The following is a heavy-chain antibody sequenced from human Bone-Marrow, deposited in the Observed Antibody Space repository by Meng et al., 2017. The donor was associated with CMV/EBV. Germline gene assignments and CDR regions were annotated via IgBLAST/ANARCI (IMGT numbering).Heavy chain of an antibody. CDR3: ARFSSSSRRYFDY. CDR2: LSSSGSTM. D-gene: IGHD6-6*01. V-gene: IGHV3-48*04. Sequence: GGSLRLSCAAPGFTFSRFSMNWVRQAPGKGLEWLSYLSSSGSTMYYADSVKGRFTISRDNAMNSLSLQMNSLRAEDTAIYYCARFSSSSRRYFDYWGQGTLVTASS. J-gene: IGHJ4*02. CDR1: GFTFSRFS.